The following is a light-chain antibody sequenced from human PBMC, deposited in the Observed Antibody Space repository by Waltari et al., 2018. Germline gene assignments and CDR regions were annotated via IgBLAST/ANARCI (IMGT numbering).Light chain of an antibody. CDR3: QQYGSSAYT. V-gene: IGKV3-20*01. Sequence: EIVLTQSPGTLSLSPGERATLSCRASQSVSSGYLAWYQQKPGQAPRLLIYGASSRATGIPDRFSGGGSGTDFTLTISRLEPEDFAVYYCQQYGSSAYTFGQGTKLEIK. CDR2: GAS. J-gene: IGKJ2*01. CDR1: QSVSSGY.